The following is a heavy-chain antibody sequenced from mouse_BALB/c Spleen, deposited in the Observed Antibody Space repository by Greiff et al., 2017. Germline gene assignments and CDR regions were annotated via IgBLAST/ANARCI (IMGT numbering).Heavy chain of an antibody. CDR2: IRLKSNNYAT. CDR1: GFTFSNYW. Sequence: EVQRVESGGGLVQPGGSMKLSCVASGFTFSNYWMNWVRQSPEKGLEWVAEIRLKSNNYATHYAESVKGRFTISRDDSKSSVYLQMNNLRAEDTGIYYCTRGDRYAAMDYWGQGTSVTVSS. D-gene: IGHD2-14*01. V-gene: IGHV6-6*02. CDR3: TRGDRYAAMDY. J-gene: IGHJ4*01.